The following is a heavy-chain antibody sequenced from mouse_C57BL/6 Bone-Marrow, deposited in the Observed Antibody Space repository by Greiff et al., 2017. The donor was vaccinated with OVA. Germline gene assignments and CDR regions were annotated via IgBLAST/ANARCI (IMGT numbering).Heavy chain of an antibody. Sequence: VKLMESGAELARPGASVKLSCKASGYTFTSYGISWVKQRTGQGLEWIGEIYPRSGNTYYNEKFKGKATLTADKSSSTAYMELRSLTSEDSAVYFCARKLRLSLFAYWGQGTLVTVSA. CDR1: GYTFTSYG. J-gene: IGHJ3*01. D-gene: IGHD3-2*02. CDR3: ARKLRLSLFAY. CDR2: IYPRSGNT. V-gene: IGHV1-81*01.